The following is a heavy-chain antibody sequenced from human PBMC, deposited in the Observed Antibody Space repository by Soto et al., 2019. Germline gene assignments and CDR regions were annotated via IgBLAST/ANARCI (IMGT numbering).Heavy chain of an antibody. J-gene: IGHJ6*02. CDR2: IRSKANSYAT. CDR1: WFTFSGSA. Sequence: GGSLRLSCAASWFTFSGSAMHWVRQASGKGLEWVGRIRSKANSYATAYAASVKGRFTISRDDSKNTAYLQMNSLKTEDTAVYYCTRSRLSTVTTTYYYYGMDVWGQGTTVTVSS. D-gene: IGHD4-17*01. CDR3: TRSRLSTVTTTYYYYGMDV. V-gene: IGHV3-73*01.